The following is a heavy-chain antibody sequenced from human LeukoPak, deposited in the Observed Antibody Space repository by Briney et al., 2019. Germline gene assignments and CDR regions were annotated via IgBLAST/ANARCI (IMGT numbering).Heavy chain of an antibody. CDR2: IYYSGST. D-gene: IGHD3-22*01. CDR1: GGSISSHY. Sequence: SETLSLTCTVSGGSISSHYWSWIRQPPGKGLEWIGYIYYSGSTNYNPSLKSRVTISVDASKNQFSLKLSSVTAADTAVYYCARSLSRSYDSSGYYFDYWGQGTLVTVSS. CDR3: ARSLSRSYDSSGYYFDY. V-gene: IGHV4-59*08. J-gene: IGHJ4*02.